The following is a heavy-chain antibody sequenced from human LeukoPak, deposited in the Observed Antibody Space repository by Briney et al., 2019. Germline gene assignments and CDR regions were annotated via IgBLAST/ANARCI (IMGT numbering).Heavy chain of an antibody. CDR1: GFTFSGNY. Sequence: GGSLRLSCAASGFTFSGNYMIWVRQAPGKGLEWVSVIYSGGSTYYADSVEGGFIPSSDNSKHTLYLQMSSLRAEATVVYYCARDRDSSGYSLDWGQGTLVTVSS. D-gene: IGHD3-22*01. V-gene: IGHV3-53*01. J-gene: IGHJ1*01. CDR3: ARDRDSSGYSLD. CDR2: IYSGGST.